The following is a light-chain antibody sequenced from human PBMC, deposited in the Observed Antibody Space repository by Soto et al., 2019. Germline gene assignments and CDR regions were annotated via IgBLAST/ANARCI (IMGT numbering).Light chain of an antibody. Sequence: DIQMTQSPSTLSASVGDRVTITCRASQTVNGWLAWYQQKAGQAPHLLIYKASILGSGVPSRFSGSGSGTEFTLTISSLQSDDFAVYYCQQYDNWPWTFGQGTK. CDR2: KAS. CDR1: QTVNGW. J-gene: IGKJ1*01. V-gene: IGKV1-5*03. CDR3: QQYDNWPWT.